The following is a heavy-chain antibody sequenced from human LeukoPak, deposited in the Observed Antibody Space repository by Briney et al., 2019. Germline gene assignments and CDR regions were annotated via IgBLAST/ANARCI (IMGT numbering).Heavy chain of an antibody. V-gene: IGHV3-7*01. CDR2: IKQDGSEK. D-gene: IGHD3-10*01. J-gene: IGHJ4*02. CDR3: ARGLYYYGSGRAPFDY. Sequence: GGSLRLSCAASGFTFSSYWMSWVRQAPGKGLEWVANIKQDGSEKYYVDSVKGRFTISRDNAKNSLYLQMNSLRAEDTAVYYCARGLYYYGSGRAPFDYWGQGTLVTVSS. CDR1: GFTFSSYW.